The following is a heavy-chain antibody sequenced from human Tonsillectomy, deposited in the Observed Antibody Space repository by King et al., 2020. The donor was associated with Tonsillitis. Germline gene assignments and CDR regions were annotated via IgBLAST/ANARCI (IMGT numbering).Heavy chain of an antibody. Sequence: VQLQESGPGLVKPSETLSLTCSVSGGSISGYYWSWIRQPPGKGLEWIGYIYYSGITNYNPSLKSRVTISGDTSKNQFSLKVTSVTAADTAVYYWARTSAAADLDYWGQGTLVTVSS. CDR2: IYYSGIT. J-gene: IGHJ4*02. CDR1: GGSISGYY. D-gene: IGHD6-13*01. CDR3: ARTSAAADLDY. V-gene: IGHV4-59*01.